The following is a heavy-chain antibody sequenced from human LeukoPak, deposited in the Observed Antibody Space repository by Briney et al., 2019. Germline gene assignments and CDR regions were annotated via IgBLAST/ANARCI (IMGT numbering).Heavy chain of an antibody. Sequence: SGPTLVKPTQTLTLTCTFSGFSLSTSGVGVGWIRQPPGKALEWLALIYWDDDKRYSPSLNSRLTITKDTSKNQVVLTMTNMDPVDTATYYCARNPTAAAIGGFDYWGQGTLVTVSS. CDR2: IYWDDDK. V-gene: IGHV2-5*02. D-gene: IGHD6-13*01. CDR1: GFSLSTSGVG. CDR3: ARNPTAAAIGGFDY. J-gene: IGHJ4*02.